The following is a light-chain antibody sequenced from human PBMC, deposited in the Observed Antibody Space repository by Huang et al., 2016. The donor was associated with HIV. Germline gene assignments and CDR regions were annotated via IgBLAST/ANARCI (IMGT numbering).Light chain of an antibody. CDR2: AAS. Sequence: EIVMTQSPATLSVSPGERATPSCRASQSVSSNLAWYQQKTCQAPRLLIYAASTRATGITARFSGSGSGTEFTLTISSLQSEDFAVYYGQQYNNWPRTFGQGTKVEIK. J-gene: IGKJ1*01. CDR1: QSVSSN. V-gene: IGKV3-15*01. CDR3: QQYNNWPRT.